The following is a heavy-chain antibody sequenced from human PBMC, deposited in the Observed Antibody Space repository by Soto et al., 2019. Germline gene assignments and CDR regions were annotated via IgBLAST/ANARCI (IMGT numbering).Heavy chain of an antibody. V-gene: IGHV1-46*01. J-gene: IGHJ6*02. CDR2: INPSGGST. CDR1: GYTFTSYY. CDR3: ASLFSGYYYYYGMDV. D-gene: IGHD5-12*01. Sequence: SVKVSCKASGYTFTSYYMHWVRQAPGQGLEWMGIINPSGGSTSYAQKFQGRVTMTRDTSTSTVYMELSSLRSEDTAVYYCASLFSGYYYYYGMDVWGQGTTVTVSS.